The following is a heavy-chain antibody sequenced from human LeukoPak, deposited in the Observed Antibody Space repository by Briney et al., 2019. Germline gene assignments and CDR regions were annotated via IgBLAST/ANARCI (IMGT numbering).Heavy chain of an antibody. CDR2: IWYDGSNK. J-gene: IGHJ4*02. V-gene: IGHV3-33*08. CDR3: ARDRDYYDSSGYYDY. Sequence: PGGSLRLSCTGSAFTFSSYGMDWVRQAPGKGLEWVAVIWYDGSNKYYADSVKGRFTISRDNSKNTLYLQMNSLRAEDTAVYYCARDRDYYDSSGYYDYWGQGTLVTVSS. D-gene: IGHD3-22*01. CDR1: AFTFSSYG.